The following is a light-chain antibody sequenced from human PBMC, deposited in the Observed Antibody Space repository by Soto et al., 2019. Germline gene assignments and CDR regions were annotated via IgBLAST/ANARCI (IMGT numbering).Light chain of an antibody. Sequence: QSALTQPASVSGSPGQSISISCSGTNSDIGTHNSVSWYRQHPGQAPKLIIYEVSKRPSGISNRFSGSKSANTASLTISGLQADDEADYFCASNTPTWVFGGGIKLTVL. CDR1: NSDIGTHNS. CDR3: ASNTPTWV. J-gene: IGLJ3*02. V-gene: IGLV2-14*03. CDR2: EVS.